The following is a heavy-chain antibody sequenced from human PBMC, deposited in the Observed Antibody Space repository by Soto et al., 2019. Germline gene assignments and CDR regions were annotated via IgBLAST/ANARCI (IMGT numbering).Heavy chain of an antibody. CDR3: ARDQGDDQQWPPPIYYYMDV. J-gene: IGHJ6*03. CDR1: GGSFSGYY. V-gene: IGHV4-34*01. D-gene: IGHD6-19*01. Sequence: SETLSLTCAVYGGSFSGYYWSWIRQPPGKGLEWIGEINHSGSTNYNPSLKSRVTISVDTSKNQFSLKLSSVTAADTAVYYCARDQGDDQQWPPPIYYYMDVWGKGTTVTVSS. CDR2: INHSGST.